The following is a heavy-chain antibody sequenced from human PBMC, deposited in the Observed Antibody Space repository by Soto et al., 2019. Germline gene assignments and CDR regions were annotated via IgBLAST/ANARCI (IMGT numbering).Heavy chain of an antibody. Sequence: QLQLQESGPGLVKPSDTLSLTCAVPGYSIGTYNWWAWIRQPPGKGLEWIGYIYYTGTVYYNLSLKNRVSMSVDTARDQFSLRLSSVTAADTAVYYCGRTSRLKTGQLDYWGQGALVTVSS. CDR1: GYSIGTYNW. J-gene: IGHJ4*02. V-gene: IGHV4-28*05. CDR3: GRTSRLKTGQLDY. CDR2: IYYTGTV. D-gene: IGHD3-9*01.